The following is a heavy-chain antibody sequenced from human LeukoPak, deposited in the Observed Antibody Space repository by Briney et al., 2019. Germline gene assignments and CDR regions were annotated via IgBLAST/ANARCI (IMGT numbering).Heavy chain of an antibody. D-gene: IGHD2-15*01. J-gene: IGHJ6*03. CDR2: INHSGST. Sequence: SETLTLTCTVSGGSISSSSYYWGWIRQPPGKGLEWIGEINHSGSTNYNPSLKSRVTISVDTSKNQFSLKLSSVTAADTAVYYCARERPVVVAATGYYYYMDVWGKGTTVTISS. CDR3: ARERPVVVAATGYYYYMDV. V-gene: IGHV4-39*07. CDR1: GGSISSSSYY.